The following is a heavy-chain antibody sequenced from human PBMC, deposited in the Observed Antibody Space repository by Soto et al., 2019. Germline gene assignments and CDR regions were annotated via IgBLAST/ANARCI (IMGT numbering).Heavy chain of an antibody. CDR1: GYTFTNYA. D-gene: IGHD5-18*01. Sequence: ASVQVSFPASGYTFTNYAMHWVRQAPGQRLEWMGWINAGNGNTKYSQKFQGRVTITRDTSASTAYMELSSLRSEDTAVYYCAKEKQLWVGEDYYYGMDVWGQGTTVTVSS. CDR3: AKEKQLWVGEDYYYGMDV. J-gene: IGHJ6*02. V-gene: IGHV1-3*01. CDR2: INAGNGNT.